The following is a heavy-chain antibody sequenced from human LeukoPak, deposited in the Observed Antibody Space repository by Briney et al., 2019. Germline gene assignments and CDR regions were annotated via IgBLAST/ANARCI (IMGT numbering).Heavy chain of an antibody. CDR3: STGMLRGLAPVLLDY. J-gene: IGHJ4*02. Sequence: PSETLSLTCTVSGGSLISSSSYSGWIRQPPGKGLEWIVSIHYSGSTYYNPSLKSRVTISLDTSKNQFSLNLKSVAAADTAVYYCSTGMLRGLAPVLLDYGGQGTLVSVSS. CDR2: IHYSGST. CDR1: GGSLISSSSY. V-gene: IGHV4-39*07. D-gene: IGHD3-10*01.